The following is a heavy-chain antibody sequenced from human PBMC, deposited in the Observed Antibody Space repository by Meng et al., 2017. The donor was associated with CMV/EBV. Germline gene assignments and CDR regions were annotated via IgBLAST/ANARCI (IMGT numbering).Heavy chain of an antibody. CDR1: GYTFTSYY. J-gene: IGHJ4*02. CDR3: ARGMYYDFWSGYYPRLDY. D-gene: IGHD3-3*01. Sequence: QVQLVQSGAEVKKPGASVKVSCKASGYTFTSYYMHWVRQAPGQGLEWMGIINPSGGSTSYAQKFQGRATMTRDTSTSTVYMELSSLRSEDTAVYYCARGMYYDFWSGYYPRLDYWGQGTLVTVAS. V-gene: IGHV1-46*01. CDR2: INPSGGST.